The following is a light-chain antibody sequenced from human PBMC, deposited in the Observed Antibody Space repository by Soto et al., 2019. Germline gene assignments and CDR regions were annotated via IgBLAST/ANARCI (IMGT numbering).Light chain of an antibody. CDR2: GAS. Sequence: EIILTQSPDTLSLSPGERATLSCRASQTVSSNYSAWCQQRPGQAPRLLIYGASTRAAGIPDRFSGSGSGTDFTLTITRLEPEDSAVYFCQQYTGPPTTFGQGTRLEMK. V-gene: IGKV3-20*01. CDR3: QQYTGPPTT. J-gene: IGKJ5*01. CDR1: QTVSSNY.